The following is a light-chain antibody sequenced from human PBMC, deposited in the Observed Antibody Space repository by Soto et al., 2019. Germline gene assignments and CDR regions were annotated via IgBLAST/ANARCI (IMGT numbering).Light chain of an antibody. V-gene: IGKV3D-15*01. CDR1: QSISSN. Sequence: EIEITQTPSTLSGSTEERATLSCRASQSISSNLAWYQQKPGQAPKLLIYGASSLATGIPDRFSGSGSGTDFTLTTSSLQPDDFATYYCQQYNSSGTFGQGTKV. CDR3: QQYNSSGT. J-gene: IGKJ1*01. CDR2: GAS.